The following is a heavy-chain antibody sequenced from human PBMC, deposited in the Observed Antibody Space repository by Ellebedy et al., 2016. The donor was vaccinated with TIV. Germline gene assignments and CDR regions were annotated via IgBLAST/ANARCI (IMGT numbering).Heavy chain of an antibody. CDR1: GYTFTSYD. CDR3: ARAIAVAGKADY. D-gene: IGHD6-19*01. Sequence: AASVKVSCKASGYTFTSYDINWVRQATGQGLEWMGWMNPNSGNTGYAQKFQGRVTMTRNTSISTAYMELSSLRSEDTAVYYCARAIAVAGKADYWGQGTLVTVSS. V-gene: IGHV1-8*01. CDR2: MNPNSGNT. J-gene: IGHJ4*02.